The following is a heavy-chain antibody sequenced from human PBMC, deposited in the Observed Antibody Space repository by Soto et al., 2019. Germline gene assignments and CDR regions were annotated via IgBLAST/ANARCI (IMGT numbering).Heavy chain of an antibody. CDR1: GGSITNRIYY. J-gene: IGHJ4*02. D-gene: IGHD6-19*01. CDR3: ARRSSSAWFFDY. Sequence: SETLSLTCTVSGGSITNRIYYWGWIRQPPGKGLEWIGTIYYSGRTYCNPSLKSGVTMSVDTSTNQFSLKLSSVTAADTGVYYCARRSSSAWFFDYWGQGTLVTVSS. CDR2: IYYSGRT. V-gene: IGHV4-39*01.